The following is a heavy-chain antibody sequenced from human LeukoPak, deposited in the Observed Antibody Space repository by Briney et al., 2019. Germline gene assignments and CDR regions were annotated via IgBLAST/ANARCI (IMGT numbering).Heavy chain of an antibody. Sequence: ASVKVSCKASGYTFTNYAMNWVRQAPGQGLEWMGWINTNTGNPTYAQGFTGRFVFSLDTSVSTAYLQISSLKAEDTAVYYCARNPVVVVGATLNWFDPWGQGTLVTVSS. D-gene: IGHD2-15*01. V-gene: IGHV7-4-1*02. J-gene: IGHJ5*02. CDR2: INTNTGNP. CDR1: GYTFTNYA. CDR3: ARNPVVVVGATLNWFDP.